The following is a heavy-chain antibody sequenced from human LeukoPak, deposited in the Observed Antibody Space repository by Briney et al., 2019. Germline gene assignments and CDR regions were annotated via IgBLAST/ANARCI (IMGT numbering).Heavy chain of an antibody. CDR2: IYSSGST. J-gene: IGHJ4*02. CDR1: GGSFNNYY. CDR3: ARARGRLLLIDY. Sequence: SETLSLTCTVSGGSFNNYYWNWIRQPAGRGLEWIGRIYSSGSTDYNPSLKSRVTMSVDTSKNQFSLNLTSVTAADSAVYYCARARGRLLLIDYWGQGTLVTVSS. V-gene: IGHV4-4*07. D-gene: IGHD2-15*01.